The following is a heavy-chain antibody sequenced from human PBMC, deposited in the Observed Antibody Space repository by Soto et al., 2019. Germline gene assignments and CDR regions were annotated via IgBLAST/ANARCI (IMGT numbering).Heavy chain of an antibody. CDR3: ARGQGVPITVPADDFWRLGRYYYMDV. CDR1: GFTFSDYG. Sequence: QVQLVESGGGVVQPGRSLRLACSASGFTFSDYGVHWVRQAPGTALEWVAVISYDGSIQYYADSVKGRFTISRDNSENTLYLQMNSLRVEDTAVYFCARGQGVPITVPADDFWRLGRYYYMDVWGKGTPVTVSS. J-gene: IGHJ6*03. CDR2: ISYDGSIQ. D-gene: IGHD3-3*01. V-gene: IGHV3-30*03.